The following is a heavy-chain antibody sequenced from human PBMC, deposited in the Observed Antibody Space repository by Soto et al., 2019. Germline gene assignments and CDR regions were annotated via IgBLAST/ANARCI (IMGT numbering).Heavy chain of an antibody. J-gene: IGHJ6*02. D-gene: IGHD5-12*01. CDR1: GGTFSSYA. CDR3: ARDQDSGYVINLLYFYNMDV. V-gene: IGHV1-69*12. CDR2: IIPIFGTA. Sequence: QVQLVQSGAEVKKPGSSVKVSCKASGGTFSSYAISWVRQAPGQGLEWMGGIIPIFGTANYAQKFQGRVTITADESTSTAYMQRSSLRSDDTAVYYCARDQDSGYVINLLYFYNMDVWGQGPTVTVSS.